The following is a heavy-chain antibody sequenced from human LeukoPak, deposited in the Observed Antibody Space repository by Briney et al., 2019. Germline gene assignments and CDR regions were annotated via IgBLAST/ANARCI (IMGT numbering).Heavy chain of an antibody. V-gene: IGHV4-59*12. J-gene: IGHJ3*02. CDR2: IYYSGST. Sequence: SETLSLTCTVSGGSISSYYWSWIRQPPGKGLEWIGYIYYSGSTKYNPSLKSRVTMSVETSKNQFSLKLSSVTAADTAVYYCAREGSAFDIWGQGTMVTVSS. CDR3: AREGSAFDI. CDR1: GGSISSYY.